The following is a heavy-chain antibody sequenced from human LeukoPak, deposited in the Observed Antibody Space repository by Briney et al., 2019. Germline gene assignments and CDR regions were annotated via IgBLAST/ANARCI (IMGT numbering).Heavy chain of an antibody. CDR3: AKDLSGMGYNDAFDI. Sequence: GGSLRLSCAASGFTFSSYAMSWVRQAPGKGPEWVSAISGSGAGTYYADSVKGRFTISRDNSKNTLYLQMNSLRAEDTALYYCAKDLSGMGYNDAFDIWGQGTMVTVSS. CDR1: GFTFSSYA. V-gene: IGHV3-23*01. D-gene: IGHD1-14*01. CDR2: ISGSGAGT. J-gene: IGHJ3*02.